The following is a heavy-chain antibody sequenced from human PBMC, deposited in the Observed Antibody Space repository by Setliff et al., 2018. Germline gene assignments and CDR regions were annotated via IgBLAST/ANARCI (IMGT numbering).Heavy chain of an antibody. V-gene: IGHV1-2*06. J-gene: IGHJ6*03. D-gene: IGHD2-15*01. CDR2: FHPYSGHT. CDR3: ARVRDCSGGICHRGFHHYMDV. CDR1: GYTFNNYF. Sequence: ASVKVSCKASGYTFNNYFLHWVRQAPGQGLEWMGRFHPYSGHTNYAQNFQGRVTITADESTTTAYLELSSLRSEDTAVYYCARVRDCSGGICHRGFHHYMDVWGKGTTVTVSS.